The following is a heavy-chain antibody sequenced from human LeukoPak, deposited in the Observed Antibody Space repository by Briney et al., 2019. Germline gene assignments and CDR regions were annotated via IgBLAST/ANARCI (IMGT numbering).Heavy chain of an antibody. CDR2: INPNSGGT. Sequence: ASVTVSCKASGYTFTGYYMHWVRQAPGQGLEWMGWINPNSGGTNYAQKFQGRVTMTRDTSISTAYMELSRLRSDDTAVYYCARDAGYCSGGSCYGGRYNWFDPWGQGTLVTVSS. V-gene: IGHV1-2*02. J-gene: IGHJ5*02. CDR1: GYTFTGYY. CDR3: ARDAGYCSGGSCYGGRYNWFDP. D-gene: IGHD2-15*01.